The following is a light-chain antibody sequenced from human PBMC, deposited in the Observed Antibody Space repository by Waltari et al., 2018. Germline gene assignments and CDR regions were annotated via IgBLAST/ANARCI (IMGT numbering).Light chain of an antibody. Sequence: SYVLTQPPSVSVATGEAARSTCGGNHIGSKRANWYQQRPGRAPVLVIHDDTDRPSGIPERFAASNSGHTATLTISRVEVADEADYYCQVWDSSSDHYVFGKGTKVSVL. CDR1: HIGSKR. V-gene: IGLV3-21*01. J-gene: IGLJ1*01. CDR3: QVWDSSSDHYV. CDR2: DDT.